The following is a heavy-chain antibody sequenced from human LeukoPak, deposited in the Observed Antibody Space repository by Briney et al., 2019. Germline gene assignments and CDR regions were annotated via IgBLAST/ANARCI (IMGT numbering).Heavy chain of an antibody. J-gene: IGHJ6*03. CDR3: ARSLYSSSFYYYYYYMDV. V-gene: IGHV3-7*01. CDR2: IRPDGSVI. Sequence: GGSLRLSCAASGFTFSSYEMNWVRQAPGKGLEWVANIRPDGSVIHYVDSVKGRFTISRDSAKNSLYLQMNSLRAEDTAVYYCARSLYSSSFYYYYYYMDVWGKGTTVTVSS. CDR1: GFTFSSYE. D-gene: IGHD6-6*01.